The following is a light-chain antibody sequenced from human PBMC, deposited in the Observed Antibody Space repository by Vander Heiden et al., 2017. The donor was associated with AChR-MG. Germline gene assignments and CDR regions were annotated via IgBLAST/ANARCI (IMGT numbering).Light chain of an antibody. Sequence: QSALTQPASVSGSPGQSITISCTGTSSDVGSYNLVSWYQQHPGKPKLTHEVSKRPSGVSNRFSGSKSGNTASLTISGLQAEDEADYYCCSYAGSSTSVVVFGGGTKLTVL. J-gene: IGLJ2*01. CDR3: CSYAGSSTSVVV. V-gene: IGLV2-23*02. CDR2: EVS. CDR1: SSDVGSYNL.